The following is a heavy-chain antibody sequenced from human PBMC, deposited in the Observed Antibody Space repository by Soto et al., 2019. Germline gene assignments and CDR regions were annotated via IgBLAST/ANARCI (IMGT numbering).Heavy chain of an antibody. CDR2: IDPSDSYT. Sequence: QVPGKGLEWMGRIDPSDSYTNYSPSFQGHVTISADKSISTAYLQWSSLKASDTAMYYCARLRVGFGELLTYWGQGTLVTVSS. D-gene: IGHD3-10*01. V-gene: IGHV5-10-1*01. J-gene: IGHJ4*02. CDR3: ARLRVGFGELLTY.